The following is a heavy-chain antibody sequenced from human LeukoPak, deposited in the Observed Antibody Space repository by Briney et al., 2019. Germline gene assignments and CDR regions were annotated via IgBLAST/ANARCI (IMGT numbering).Heavy chain of an antibody. CDR1: GYTFTSYG. CDR3: ARQPMSDFWSGYSAYHDY. CDR2: ISAYNGNT. V-gene: IGHV1-18*01. J-gene: IGHJ4*02. Sequence: ASVKVSCKASGYTFTSYGISWVRQAPGQGLEWMGWISAYNGNTNYAQKLQGRVIMTTDTSTSTAYMELRSLRSDDTAVYYCARQPMSDFWSGYSAYHDYWGQGTLVTVSS. D-gene: IGHD3-3*01.